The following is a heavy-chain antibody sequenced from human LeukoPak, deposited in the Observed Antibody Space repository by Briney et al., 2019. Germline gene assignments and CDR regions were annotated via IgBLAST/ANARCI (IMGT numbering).Heavy chain of an antibody. CDR1: GLTVNNNY. CDR2: LYIGGNT. J-gene: IGHJ4*02. Sequence: GGSLRLSCAASGLTVNNNYMNWVRQAPGKGLEWVSALYIGGNTYYAESVRGRFTISRDNSKNTLYLQRNSLRAEDTAIYYCMTAAGYNFGQYWGQGTLVTVYS. CDR3: MTAAGYNFGQY. V-gene: IGHV3-53*01. D-gene: IGHD5-18*01.